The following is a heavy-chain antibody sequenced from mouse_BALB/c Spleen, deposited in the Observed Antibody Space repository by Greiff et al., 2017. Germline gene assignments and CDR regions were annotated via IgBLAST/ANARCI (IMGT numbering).Heavy chain of an antibody. CDR1: GYTFTSYW. D-gene: IGHD1-2*01. Sequence: QVQLQQSGTVLARPGASVKLSCKASGYTFTSYWMHWVKQRPGQGLEWIGVIDPSDSYTSYNQKFKGKATLTVDTSSSTAYMQLSSLTSEDSAVYYCTLIHYYGHEGFAYWGQGTLVTVSA. CDR3: TLIHYYGHEGFAY. V-gene: IGHV1-59*01. CDR2: IDPSDSYT. J-gene: IGHJ3*01.